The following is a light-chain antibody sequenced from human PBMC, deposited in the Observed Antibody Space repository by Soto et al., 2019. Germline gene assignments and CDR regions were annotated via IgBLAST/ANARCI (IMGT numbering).Light chain of an antibody. CDR3: SSYTSSSSYV. CDR2: DVS. CDR1: SSDVGGYNY. V-gene: IGLV2-14*01. J-gene: IGLJ1*01. Sequence: QSVLTQPASVSVSPGQSITISCTGTSSDVGGYNYVCWYQQHPGKAPKLVISDVSNRPSGVSDRFSGSKSGNTASLSISGLQAEDEADYYCSSYTSSSSYVFGTGTKVTVL.